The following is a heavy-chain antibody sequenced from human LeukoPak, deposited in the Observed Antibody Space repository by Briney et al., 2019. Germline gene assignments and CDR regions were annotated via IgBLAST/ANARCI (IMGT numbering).Heavy chain of an antibody. CDR3: ARGVEYYDSSCYYFRQGEFDY. Sequence: PSETLSLTCTVFGGSISSYYWSWIRQPPGKGLEWIGYIYYRGSTNYNPSLKSLGTISVATSKLQFSLRLSSVSAADTAVYYCARGVEYYDSSCYYFRQGEFDYWGQGTLVTVSS. V-gene: IGHV4-59*01. CDR2: IYYRGST. CDR1: GGSISSYY. D-gene: IGHD3-22*01. J-gene: IGHJ4*02.